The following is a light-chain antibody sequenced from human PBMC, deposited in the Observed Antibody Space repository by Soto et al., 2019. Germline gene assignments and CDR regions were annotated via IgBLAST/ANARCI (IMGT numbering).Light chain of an antibody. CDR3: QQYNDYSTWT. J-gene: IGKJ1*01. CDR2: DAS. V-gene: IGKV1-5*01. CDR1: QSISRW. Sequence: DIQMTQSPSTLSASIGDRVTITCRASQSISRWVAWYQQKPGEAPKVLIWDASSLQRGVPSRFSGSGSGTEFTLTISSLQPDDFATYYCQQYNDYSTWTFGLGTRVDIK.